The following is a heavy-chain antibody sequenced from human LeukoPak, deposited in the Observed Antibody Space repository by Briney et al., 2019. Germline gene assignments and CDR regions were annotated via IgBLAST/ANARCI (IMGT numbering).Heavy chain of an antibody. J-gene: IGHJ4*02. CDR3: ARDMVGYSNGPALFDY. CDR1: GFIFSSYA. Sequence: PGGSLRLSCAASGFIFSSYAMSWVRQAPGKGLEWVSTISGSGGSTYYADSVKGRFTISRDNSKNSLYLQMNSLRAEDTAVYYCARDMVGYSNGPALFDYWGQGTLVTVSS. D-gene: IGHD6-19*01. V-gene: IGHV3-23*01. CDR2: ISGSGGST.